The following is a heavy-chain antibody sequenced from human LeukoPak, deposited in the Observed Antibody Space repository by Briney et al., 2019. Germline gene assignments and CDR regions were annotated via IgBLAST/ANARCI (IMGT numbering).Heavy chain of an antibody. D-gene: IGHD3-22*01. Sequence: HPGGSLRLSCAASGFTFSSYSMNWVRQAPGKGLEWVSAISGSGGSTYYADSVKGRFTISRDNSKNTLYLQMNSLRAEDTAVYYCAKVISSGYSFWPFDYWGQGTLVTVSS. CDR1: GFTFSSYS. V-gene: IGHV3-23*01. J-gene: IGHJ4*02. CDR2: ISGSGGST. CDR3: AKVISSGYSFWPFDY.